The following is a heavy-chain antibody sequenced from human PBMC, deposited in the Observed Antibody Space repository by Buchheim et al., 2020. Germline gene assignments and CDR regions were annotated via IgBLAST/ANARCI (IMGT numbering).Heavy chain of an antibody. V-gene: IGHV3-30*04. CDR2: ISYDGSNK. D-gene: IGHD5-12*01. CDR3: ARGVATIGYFDY. J-gene: IGHJ4*02. CDR1: GFTFSSYA. Sequence: QVQLVESGGGVVQPGRSLRLSCAASGFTFSSYAMHWVRQAPGKGLEWVAVISYDGSNKYYADFVKGRFTISRDNSKNTLYLQMNSLRAEDTAVYYCARGVATIGYFDYWGQGTL.